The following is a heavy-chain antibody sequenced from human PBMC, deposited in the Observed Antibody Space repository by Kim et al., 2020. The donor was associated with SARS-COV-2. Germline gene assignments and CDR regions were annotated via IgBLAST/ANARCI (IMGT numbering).Heavy chain of an antibody. CDR2: ISWNSGSI. D-gene: IGHD3-16*02. CDR1: GFTFDDYA. CDR3: AGVRLGELSLPIYYFDY. J-gene: IGHJ4*01. V-gene: IGHV3-9*01. Sequence: GGSLRLSCAASGFTFDDYAMHWVRQAPGKGLEWVSGISWNSGSIGYADSVKGRFTISRDNAKNSLYLQMNSLRAADTALYYCAGVRLGELSLPIYYFDY.